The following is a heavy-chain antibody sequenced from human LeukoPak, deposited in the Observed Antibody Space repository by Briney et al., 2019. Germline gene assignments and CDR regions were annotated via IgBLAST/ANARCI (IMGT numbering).Heavy chain of an antibody. CDR2: INPNSGGT. Sequence: ASVKVSCKASGYTFTGYYMHWVRQAPGQGLEWMGWINPNSGGTNYAQKFQGRVTMTRDTSISTAYMELRSLRSDDTAVYYCARDRTRTNPYYYDGSGYTYWGQGTLVTVSS. CDR3: ARDRTRTNPYYYDGSGYTY. CDR1: GYTFTGYY. V-gene: IGHV1-2*02. D-gene: IGHD3-22*01. J-gene: IGHJ4*02.